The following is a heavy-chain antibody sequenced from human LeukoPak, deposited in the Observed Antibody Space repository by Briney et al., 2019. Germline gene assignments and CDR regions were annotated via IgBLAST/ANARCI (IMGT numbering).Heavy chain of an antibody. D-gene: IGHD3-22*01. CDR1: GFTFSNAW. CDR3: ARASTQPGYYESDYYYMDV. CDR2: ISSSGSTI. J-gene: IGHJ6*03. Sequence: PGGSLRLSCAASGFTFSNAWMSWVRQAPGKGLEWVSYISSSGSTIYYADSVKGRFTISRDNAKNSLYLQMNSPRAEDTAVYYCARASTQPGYYESDYYYMDVWGKGTTVTVSS. V-gene: IGHV3-11*04.